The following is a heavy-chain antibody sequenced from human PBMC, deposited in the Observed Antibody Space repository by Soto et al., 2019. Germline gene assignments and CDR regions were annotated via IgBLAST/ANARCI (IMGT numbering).Heavy chain of an antibody. CDR1: GYTFTSYY. D-gene: IGHD4-17*01. CDR2: INPSGGST. J-gene: IGHJ3*02. CDR3: ARDEIAYTVTNAFDI. Sequence: ASVKVSCKASGYTFTSYYMHWVRQAPGQGLEWMGIINPSGGSTSYAQKFQGRVTMTRDTSTSTVYMELSSLRSEDTAVYYCARDEIAYTVTNAFDIWGQGTMVTVSS. V-gene: IGHV1-46*01.